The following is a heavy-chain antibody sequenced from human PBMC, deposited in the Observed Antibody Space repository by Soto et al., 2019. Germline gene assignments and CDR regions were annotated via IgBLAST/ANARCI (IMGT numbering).Heavy chain of an antibody. V-gene: IGHV5-51*01. D-gene: IGHD6-6*01. J-gene: IGHJ1*01. CDR3: SKFKYSTSVRYLQH. CDR2: ILPGDSDI. CDR1: GYSFTSYW. Sequence: PGESLKISCKGSGYSFTSYWIGWVRQMPGKGLEWMGIILPGDSDIRYSPSFQGQVTISADKSIGTAYLQWTSLKASDTAIYYCSKFKYSTSVRYLQHWGQGTPVTVSS.